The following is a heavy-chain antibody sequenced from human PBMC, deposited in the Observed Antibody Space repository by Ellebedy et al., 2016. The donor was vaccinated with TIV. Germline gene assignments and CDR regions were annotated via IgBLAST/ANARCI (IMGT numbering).Heavy chain of an antibody. Sequence: LRLTXTVSGGSISSGGYYWSWIRQHPGKGLEWIGYIYYSGSTYYNPSLKSRVTISVDTSKNQFSLKLSSVTAADTAVYYCARDGWRWLQWDFDYWGQGTLVTVSS. D-gene: IGHD5-24*01. CDR3: ARDGWRWLQWDFDY. CDR1: GGSISSGGYY. CDR2: IYYSGST. V-gene: IGHV4-31*03. J-gene: IGHJ4*02.